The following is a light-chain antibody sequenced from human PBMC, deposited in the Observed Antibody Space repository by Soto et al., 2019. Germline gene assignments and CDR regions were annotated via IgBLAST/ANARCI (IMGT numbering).Light chain of an antibody. CDR3: SSYTGSYTYV. V-gene: IGLV2-14*03. CDR1: RNDIGDYGF. J-gene: IGLJ1*01. CDR2: EVS. Sequence: QSVLTQPASVSGSPGQSITISCTGTRNDIGDYGFVSWYQQHPGKVPKLLIFEVSDRPSGVSSRFSGSKSGNTASLTISGLQAEDKAHYYCSSYTGSYTYVFGTGTKVTVL.